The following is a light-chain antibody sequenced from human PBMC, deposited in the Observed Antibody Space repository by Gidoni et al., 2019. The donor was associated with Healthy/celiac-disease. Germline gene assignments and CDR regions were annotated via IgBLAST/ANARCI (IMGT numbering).Light chain of an antibody. J-gene: IGKJ4*01. V-gene: IGKV1-39*01. CDR2: AAS. CDR1: QSISSY. Sequence: DIQMNQYPSSLSASVGDRVTITCRASQSISSYLNWYQQKPGKATKLLIYAASSLQSGVPSRFSGSGSGTDFTLTISSLQPEDFATYYCQQSYSTPLTFGGXTKVEIK. CDR3: QQSYSTPLT.